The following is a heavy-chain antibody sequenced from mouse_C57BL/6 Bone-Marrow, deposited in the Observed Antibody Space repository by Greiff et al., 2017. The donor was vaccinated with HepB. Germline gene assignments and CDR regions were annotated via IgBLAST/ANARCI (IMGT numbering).Heavy chain of an antibody. J-gene: IGHJ2*01. CDR3: ARRFRITTVVYFDY. CDR1: GYTFTSYW. D-gene: IGHD1-1*01. Sequence: QVQLQQPGAELVMPGASVKLSCKASGYTFTSYWMHWVKQRPGQGLEWIGEIDPSDSYTNYNQKFKGKSTLTVDKSSSTAYMQLSSLTSEDSAVYYCARRFRITTVVYFDYWGQGTTLTVSS. V-gene: IGHV1-69*01. CDR2: IDPSDSYT.